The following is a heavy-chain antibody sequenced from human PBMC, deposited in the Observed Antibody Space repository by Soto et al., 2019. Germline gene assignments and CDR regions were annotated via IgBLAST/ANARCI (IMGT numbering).Heavy chain of an antibody. Sequence: QVQLQESGPGLVKPSQTLSLTCTVSGGSISSGGYYWSWIRQHPGKGLEWIGYIYYSGSTYYNPSLKSRVTISVDTSKNQFSLKLSSVTAADTAVYYCARDAGSSGYYWHYFDYWGQGTLVTVSS. CDR2: IYYSGST. CDR1: GGSISSGGYY. J-gene: IGHJ4*02. V-gene: IGHV4-31*03. CDR3: ARDAGSSGYYWHYFDY. D-gene: IGHD3-22*01.